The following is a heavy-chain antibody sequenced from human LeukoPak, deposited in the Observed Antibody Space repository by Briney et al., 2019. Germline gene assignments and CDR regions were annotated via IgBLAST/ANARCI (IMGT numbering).Heavy chain of an antibody. CDR3: ARVLRFLEWLLDAFDI. V-gene: IGHV3-30-3*01. Sequence: GGSLRLSCTASGFIFGDYAMSWVRQAPGKGLEWVAVISYDGSNKYYADSVKGRFTISRDNSKNTLYLQMNSLRAEDTAVYYCARVLRFLEWLLDAFDIWGQGTMVTVSS. D-gene: IGHD3-3*01. CDR2: ISYDGSNK. CDR1: GFIFGDYA. J-gene: IGHJ3*02.